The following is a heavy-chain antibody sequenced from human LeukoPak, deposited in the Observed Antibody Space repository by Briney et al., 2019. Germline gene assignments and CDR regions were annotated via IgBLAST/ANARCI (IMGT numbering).Heavy chain of an antibody. CDR2: IWYDGSNK. J-gene: IGHJ4*02. D-gene: IGHD6-13*01. CDR3: ATLSGTRSWYSDH. CDR1: GFRFKNYG. V-gene: IGHV3-33*01. Sequence: GGSLRLSCAASGFRFKNYGMHWVRQAPGKGLEWVAVIWYDGSNKYYADSVEGRFTISRDNPKNTLYLQMNSLRAEDTAVYYCATLSGTRSWYSDHWGQGTLVTVSS.